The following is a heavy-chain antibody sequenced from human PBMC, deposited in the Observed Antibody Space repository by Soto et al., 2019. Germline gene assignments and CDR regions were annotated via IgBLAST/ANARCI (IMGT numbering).Heavy chain of an antibody. D-gene: IGHD4-17*01. CDR1: GFTFSRYA. J-gene: IGHJ2*01. CDR3: AKAPAHDFGDYWPYWYFDL. Sequence: GGSLRLSCAASGFTFSRYAMNWVRRAPGKGLEWVSAIRSGGNPTYYADSVKGRFTISRDNSKNTVYLQMDSLRAEDTAVYYCAKAPAHDFGDYWPYWYFDLWGRGTLVTVSS. CDR2: IRSGGNPT. V-gene: IGHV3-23*01.